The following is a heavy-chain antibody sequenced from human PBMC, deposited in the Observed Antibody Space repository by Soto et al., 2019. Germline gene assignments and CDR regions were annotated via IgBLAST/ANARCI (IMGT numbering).Heavy chain of an antibody. CDR3: ARDGRYCSGGSCYPDIYYYYYGMDV. D-gene: IGHD2-15*01. CDR1: GYTFTSYG. CDR2: ISAYNGNT. J-gene: IGHJ6*02. Sequence: QVQLVQSGAEVKKPGASVKVSCKASGYTFTSYGISWVRQAPGQGLEWMGWISAYNGNTNYAQKLQGRVTMTTDTSTRTAYMELRSLRSDDTAVYYCARDGRYCSGGSCYPDIYYYYYGMDVWGQGTTVTVSS. V-gene: IGHV1-18*01.